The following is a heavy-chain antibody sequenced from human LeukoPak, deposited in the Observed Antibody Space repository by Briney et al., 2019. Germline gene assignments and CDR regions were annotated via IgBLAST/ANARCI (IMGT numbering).Heavy chain of an antibody. J-gene: IGHJ6*03. D-gene: IGHD3-16*01. CDR2: MNPNSGNT. V-gene: IGHV1-8*01. CDR3: ARGIGDFYYYYYMGV. CDR1: GYTFTSYD. Sequence: ASVKVSCKASGYTFTSYDINWVRQATGQGLEWMGWMNPNSGNTGYAQKFQGRVTMTRNTSISTAYMELSSLRSEDTAVYYCARGIGDFYYYYYMGVWGKGTTVTISS.